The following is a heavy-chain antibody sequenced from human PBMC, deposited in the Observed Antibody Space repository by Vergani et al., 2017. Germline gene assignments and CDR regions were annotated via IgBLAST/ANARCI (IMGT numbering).Heavy chain of an antibody. V-gene: IGHV3-30-3*01. CDR1: GFTFSSYA. D-gene: IGHD6-19*01. Sequence: QVQLVESGGGVVQPGRSLRLSCAASGFTFSSYAMHWVRQAPGKGLEWVAVISYYGSNKYYADSVKGRFTISRDNSKNTLYLQMNSLRAEDTAVYYCAREDSSGKYWGKGTLVTVSS. J-gene: IGHJ4*02. CDR2: ISYYGSNK. CDR3: AREDSSGKY.